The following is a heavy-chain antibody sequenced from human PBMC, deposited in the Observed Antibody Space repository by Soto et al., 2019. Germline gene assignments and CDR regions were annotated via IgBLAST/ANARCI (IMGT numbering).Heavy chain of an antibody. J-gene: IGHJ6*03. CDR1: CCSISGYY. Sequence: VQLQELGPGLVKPSETLSLTCTVYCCSISGYYWSWIRQAPGKGLEWIGYIYYSGTTNYDPSLKSRVTMSVDTSKNQFSLKLSSVTTADTAVYYCARLTVVTYLSFYYYIGVWGKGTTVTVSS. V-gene: IGHV4-59*01. CDR2: IYYSGTT. D-gene: IGHD3-22*01. CDR3: ARLTVVTYLSFYYYIGV.